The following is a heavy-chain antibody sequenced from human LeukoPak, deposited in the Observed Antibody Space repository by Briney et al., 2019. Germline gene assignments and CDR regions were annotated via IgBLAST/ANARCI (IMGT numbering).Heavy chain of an antibody. J-gene: IGHJ4*02. CDR3: AQRGYGDHRSPPHFDY. V-gene: IGHV3-23*01. CDR2: MSGSGGST. CDR1: GFTFSSYA. D-gene: IGHD4-17*01. Sequence: GGSLRLSCAASGFTFSSYAMSWVRQAPGKGLEWVSAMSGSGGSTYYADSVKGRFTISRDNSKNTLYLQMNSLRAEDTAVYYCAQRGYGDHRSPPHFDYWGQGTLVTVSS.